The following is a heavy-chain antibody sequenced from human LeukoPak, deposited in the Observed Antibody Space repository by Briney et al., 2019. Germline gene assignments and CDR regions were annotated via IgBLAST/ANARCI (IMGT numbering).Heavy chain of an antibody. CDR3: AREGYCSGGTCSNWFDP. CDR1: GGSISSYY. Sequence: SETLSLTCTVSGGSISSYYWSWIRQPPGKGLEWIGYIFYSGSTNYNPSLKSRVTISVDTSKNQFSLKLYSVTAADTAVYYCAREGYCSGGTCSNWFDPWGREPWSPSPQ. J-gene: IGHJ5*02. V-gene: IGHV4-59*01. D-gene: IGHD2-15*01. CDR2: IFYSGST.